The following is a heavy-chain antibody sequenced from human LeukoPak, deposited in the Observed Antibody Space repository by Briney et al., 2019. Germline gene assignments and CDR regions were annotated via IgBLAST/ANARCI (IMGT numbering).Heavy chain of an antibody. V-gene: IGHV3-23*01. CDR2: ISGSGGST. J-gene: IGHJ3*02. CDR3: GRQETSIYNGVFDI. D-gene: IGHD1-1*01. Sequence: SGGSLRLSCAASGFTFSSYAMSWVRQAPGKGLEWVSAISGSGGSTYYADSVKGRFTISRDNSKNTLYLQMNSLRADDTAVYHCGRQETSIYNGVFDIWGQGTMVTVSS. CDR1: GFTFSSYA.